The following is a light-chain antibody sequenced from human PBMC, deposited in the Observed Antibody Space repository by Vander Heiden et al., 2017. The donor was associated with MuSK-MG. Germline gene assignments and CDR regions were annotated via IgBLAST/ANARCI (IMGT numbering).Light chain of an antibody. V-gene: IGKV1-39*01. J-gene: IGKJ2*01. CDR2: AAS. CDR3: QHNYGTPNT. Sequence: DTQMTQSPSSLSASVGDRVTITCRASQTIARYLNWYQQKPGKAPNLLIYAASSLQSGVPSRFSGSGSGTDFSLSISSLQPEDFATYYCQHNYGTPNTFGQGTKLEIK. CDR1: QTIARY.